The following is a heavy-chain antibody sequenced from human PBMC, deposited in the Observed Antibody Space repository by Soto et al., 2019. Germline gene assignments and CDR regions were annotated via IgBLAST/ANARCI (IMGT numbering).Heavy chain of an antibody. J-gene: IGHJ4*02. CDR3: VKDTYILVGATHLDS. CDR2: ISWNSDMI. D-gene: IGHD1-26*01. Sequence: GGSLRLSCAASGFTFDDYAMHWVRQGPGKGLEWVSGISWNSDMITYADSVKGRFTVSRDNAKNSLDLEMNSLRVEDTALYYCVKDTYILVGATHLDSWGQGTRVTVSS. V-gene: IGHV3-9*01. CDR1: GFTFDDYA.